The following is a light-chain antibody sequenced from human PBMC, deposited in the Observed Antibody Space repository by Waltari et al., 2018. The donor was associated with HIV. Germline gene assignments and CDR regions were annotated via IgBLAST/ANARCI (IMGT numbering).Light chain of an antibody. J-gene: IGKJ4*01. CDR1: QSISAK. Sequence: EIVMTQSPPTLSVSPGQRVTLSCRASQSISAKVAWYQQRPGQAPRLLIYEAATRPTGIPARFSGSGSGTEFTLTISSLQSEDFAIYYCQQYNDWPLTFGGGTKVDI. CDR3: QQYNDWPLT. V-gene: IGKV3-15*01. CDR2: EAA.